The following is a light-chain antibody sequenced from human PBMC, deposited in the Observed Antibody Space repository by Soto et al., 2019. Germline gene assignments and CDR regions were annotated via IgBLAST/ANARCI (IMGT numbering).Light chain of an antibody. CDR2: GAF. CDR1: QSVSSNY. Sequence: EVVLTQSPGTLSLSPGERATLSCRASQSVSSNYLAWYQQKPGRAPRLLIFGAFFRATGIPDRFSGSASGTASTLTISVLEPYDFSVYYCQQYDTAPLTFGGGTRVEV. J-gene: IGKJ4*01. V-gene: IGKV3-20*01. CDR3: QQYDTAPLT.